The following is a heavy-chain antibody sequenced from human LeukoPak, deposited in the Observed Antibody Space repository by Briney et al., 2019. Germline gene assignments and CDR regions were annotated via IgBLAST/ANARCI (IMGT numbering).Heavy chain of an antibody. CDR2: INHSGST. Sequence: SETLSLTCAVYGGSFSGYYWSWIRQPPGKGLEWIGEINHSGSTNYNPSLKSRVTISVDTSKNQFSLKLSSVTAADTAVYYCARGFVDIVATRGLYFDYWGQGTLVTVSP. J-gene: IGHJ4*02. V-gene: IGHV4-34*01. CDR1: GGSFSGYY. D-gene: IGHD5-12*01. CDR3: ARGFVDIVATRGLYFDY.